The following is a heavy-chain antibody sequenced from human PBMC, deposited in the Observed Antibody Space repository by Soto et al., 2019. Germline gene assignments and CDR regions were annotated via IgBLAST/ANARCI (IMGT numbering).Heavy chain of an antibody. J-gene: IGHJ4*02. CDR3: AKDSGDYAYEKIDY. D-gene: IGHD4-17*01. CDR1: GFTFSSYG. Sequence: PGGSLTLSCAASGFTFSSYGMHWVRQAQGKGLEWVAVISYDGSNKYYADSVKGRFTISRDNSKNTLYLQMNSLRAEDTAVYYCAKDSGDYAYEKIDYWGQGTLVTVSS. V-gene: IGHV3-30*18. CDR2: ISYDGSNK.